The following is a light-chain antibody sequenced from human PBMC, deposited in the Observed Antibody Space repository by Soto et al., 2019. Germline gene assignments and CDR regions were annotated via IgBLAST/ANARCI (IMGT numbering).Light chain of an antibody. Sequence: EIVMTQSPATLSVSAGEGATLSCRASQSVDSNLAWYQQKPGQAPRLLISGASTRPTGIPARFSGSGSGTDFNLTISSLQSEDSAVYYCQQYNNWPLSFGGGTKVEIK. CDR2: GAS. CDR1: QSVDSN. V-gene: IGKV3D-15*01. J-gene: IGKJ4*01. CDR3: QQYNNWPLS.